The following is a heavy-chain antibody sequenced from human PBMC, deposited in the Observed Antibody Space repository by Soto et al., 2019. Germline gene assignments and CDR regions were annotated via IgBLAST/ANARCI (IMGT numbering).Heavy chain of an antibody. D-gene: IGHD2-21*01. CDR2: ISGYNGNT. Sequence: ASVKVSCKASGYIFTSYGIHWVRQAPGQGLEWMGWISGYNGNTNYAQKLQGRVTMTTDTFTSTAYMELSSLRADDTAVYYCARDPVGVDSTFFFDSWGQGTLVTVSS. V-gene: IGHV1-18*01. CDR3: ARDPVGVDSTFFFDS. CDR1: GYIFTSYG. J-gene: IGHJ4*02.